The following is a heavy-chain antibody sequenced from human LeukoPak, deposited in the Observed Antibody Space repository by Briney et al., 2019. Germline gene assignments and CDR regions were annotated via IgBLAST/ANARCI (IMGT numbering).Heavy chain of an antibody. CDR2: VNRDGSET. J-gene: IGHJ6*02. CDR1: GFALSSHW. CDR3: ARNNGMDV. Sequence: GGSLRLSCAASGFALSSHWMTWVRQVPGRGPEWVANVNRDGSETYYLDSVKGRFTISKDNAKSSLYLQMNSLRAEDTALYHCARNNGMDVWGQGTTVIVSS. V-gene: IGHV3-7*03.